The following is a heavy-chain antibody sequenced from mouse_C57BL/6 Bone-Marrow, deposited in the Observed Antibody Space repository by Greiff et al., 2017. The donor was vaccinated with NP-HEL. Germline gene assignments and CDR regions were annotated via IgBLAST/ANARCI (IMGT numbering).Heavy chain of an antibody. CDR3: ASTAQATTSSYYAMDY. D-gene: IGHD3-2*02. J-gene: IGHJ4*01. CDR1: GYTFTDHI. CDR2: IYPVSGET. Sequence: VQLQQSGAELASPGASVTLSCKASGYTFTDHIMNWVKKRPGQGLEWIGRIYPVSGETNYNQKFMGKATFSVDRSSSTVYMVLNSLTSEDPAVYYCASTAQATTSSYYAMDYWGQGTSVTVSS. V-gene: IGHV1-11*01.